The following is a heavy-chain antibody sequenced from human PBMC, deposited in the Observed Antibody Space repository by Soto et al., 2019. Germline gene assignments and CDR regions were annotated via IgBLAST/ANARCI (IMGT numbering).Heavy chain of an antibody. D-gene: IGHD3-3*01. V-gene: IGHV3-23*01. CDR3: GNVMVSRFLEWSTLEDP. Sequence: GGSLRLSCVGSGFTFSNYGLAWIRQAPGKGLEWVSAIGITGRDTYYADSVKGRFTISRDDSKSTLYLQMGSLRAEETATYYSGNVMVSRFLEWSTLEDPWGQGTLVTVSS. CDR1: GFTFSNYG. CDR2: IGITGRDT. J-gene: IGHJ5*02.